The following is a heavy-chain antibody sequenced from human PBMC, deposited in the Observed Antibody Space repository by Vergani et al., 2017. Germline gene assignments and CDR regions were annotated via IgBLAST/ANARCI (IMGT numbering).Heavy chain of an antibody. CDR1: GFTFSSYG. CDR3: ARDRGYCSGGSCYYFDY. Sequence: QVQLVESGGGVVQPGRSLRLSCAASGFTFSSYGMHWVRQAPGKGVAWVAVISYDGSNKYYADSVKGRFTISRDNSKNTLYLQMNSLRAEDTAVYYCARDRGYCSGGSCYYFDYWGQGTLVTVSA. D-gene: IGHD2-15*01. CDR2: ISYDGSNK. V-gene: IGHV3-30*03. J-gene: IGHJ4*02.